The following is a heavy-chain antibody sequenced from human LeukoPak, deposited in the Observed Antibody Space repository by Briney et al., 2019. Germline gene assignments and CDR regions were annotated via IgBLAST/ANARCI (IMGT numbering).Heavy chain of an antibody. CDR3: ATPSFITPENFDY. CDR1: GYTFTSYW. CDR2: IYPGDSDT. Sequence: GESLKISCKASGYTFTSYWIGWVRQMPGKGLEWMGIIYPGDSDTRYSPSFQGQVLISADKSLSTAYLHWSSLKASDTAMYYCATPSFITPENFDYWGQGTLVTVSS. V-gene: IGHV5-51*01. D-gene: IGHD1-14*01. J-gene: IGHJ4*02.